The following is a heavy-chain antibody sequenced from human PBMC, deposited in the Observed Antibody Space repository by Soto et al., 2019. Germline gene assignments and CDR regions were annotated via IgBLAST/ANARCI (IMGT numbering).Heavy chain of an antibody. CDR2: INHSGST. Sequence: SETLSLTCAVYGGSFSGYYWSCIRQPPGKGLEWIGEINHSGSTNYNPSLKSRVTISVDTSKNQFSLKLSSVTAADTAVYYCARVTGRYYYGTDVWGQGTTVTVSS. V-gene: IGHV4-34*01. CDR1: GGSFSGYY. J-gene: IGHJ6*02. CDR3: ARVTGRYYYGTDV.